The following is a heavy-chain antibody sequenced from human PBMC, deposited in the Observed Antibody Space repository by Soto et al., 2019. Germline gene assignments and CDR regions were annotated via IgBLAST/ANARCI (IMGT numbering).Heavy chain of an antibody. Sequence: QVQLVQSGAEVKKPGSSVKVSCKASGGTFSSYAISWVRQAPGQGLEWMGGIIPIFGTANYAQKFQGRVTITGDESRSKAYRELGSLRSGETAVYYCAGVRGAMGGGVDYWGQGTLVTVSS. J-gene: IGHJ4*02. CDR3: AGVRGAMGGGVDY. CDR1: GGTFSSYA. V-gene: IGHV1-69*01. D-gene: IGHD2-2*01. CDR2: IIPIFGTA.